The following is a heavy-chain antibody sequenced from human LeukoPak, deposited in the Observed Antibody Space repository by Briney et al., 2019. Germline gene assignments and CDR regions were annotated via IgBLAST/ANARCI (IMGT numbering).Heavy chain of an antibody. D-gene: IGHD6-19*01. Sequence: PGGALRLSCTASGFTFGEYLMSWFGQAPGKGPEWVGVISRGTTEYAASVNGRSTISSDDSTSIAYLQINSLTTEDTAVYYCSRGSGWLSVYWGQGPLVTVSS. CDR1: GFTFGEYL. CDR3: SRGSGWLSVY. CDR2: ISRGTT. V-gene: IGHV3-49*03. J-gene: IGHJ4*02.